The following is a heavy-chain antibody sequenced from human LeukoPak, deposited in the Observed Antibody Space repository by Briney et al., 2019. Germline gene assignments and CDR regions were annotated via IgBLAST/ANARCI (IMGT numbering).Heavy chain of an antibody. Sequence: SETLSLTCTVSGGSISSSSYYWGWIRQPPGKGLEWIGSIYYSGSTYYNPSLRSRVTISVDTSKNQFSLKLSSVTAADAAVYYCARRYFYDSGGYYYYFDYWGQGTLVTVSS. D-gene: IGHD3-22*01. CDR1: GGSISSSSYY. V-gene: IGHV4-39*01. CDR2: IYYSGST. CDR3: ARRYFYDSGGYYYYFDY. J-gene: IGHJ4*02.